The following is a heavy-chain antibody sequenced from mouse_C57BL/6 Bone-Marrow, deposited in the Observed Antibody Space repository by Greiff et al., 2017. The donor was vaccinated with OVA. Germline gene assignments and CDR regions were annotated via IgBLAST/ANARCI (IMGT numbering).Heavy chain of an antibody. D-gene: IGHD1-1*01. CDR3: ARITTVVENWYFDV. J-gene: IGHJ1*03. V-gene: IGHV1-20*01. CDR1: GYSFTGYF. Sequence: LVESGPELVKPGDSVKISCKASGYSFTGYFMNWVMQSHGKSLEWIGRINPYNGDTFYNQKFKGKATLTVDKSSSTAHMELRSLTSEDSAVYYCARITTVVENWYFDVWGTGTTVTVSS. CDR2: INPYNGDT.